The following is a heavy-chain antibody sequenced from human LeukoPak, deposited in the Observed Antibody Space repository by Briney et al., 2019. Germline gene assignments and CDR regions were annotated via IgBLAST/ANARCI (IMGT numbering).Heavy chain of an antibody. Sequence: GGSLRLSCAASGFTFDDYGMSWVRQAPGKGLEWVSGINWNGGSTGYADSVKGRFTISRDNAKNSLYLQMNSLRAEDTAVYYCANLEDYYDSKGDYFDYWGQGTLVTVSS. J-gene: IGHJ4*02. D-gene: IGHD3-22*01. CDR3: ANLEDYYDSKGDYFDY. CDR1: GFTFDDYG. V-gene: IGHV3-20*04. CDR2: INWNGGST.